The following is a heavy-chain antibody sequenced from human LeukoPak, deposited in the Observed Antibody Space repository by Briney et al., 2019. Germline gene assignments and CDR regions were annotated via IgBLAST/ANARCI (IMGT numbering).Heavy chain of an antibody. CDR2: ISSSSSYI. J-gene: IGHJ5*02. CDR3: ARDGWIGGSPAGRTWVDP. V-gene: IGHV3-21*01. Sequence: PGGSLSLSCAASGFTFNIYTMSWVRQAPGKGLEWVSYISSSSSYIYYADSVKGRFTISRDNTKNYLYLQMDSLRADDAAEYFCARDGWIGGSPAGRTWVDPWGQGTLVTVSS. CDR1: GFTFNIYT. D-gene: IGHD3-10*01.